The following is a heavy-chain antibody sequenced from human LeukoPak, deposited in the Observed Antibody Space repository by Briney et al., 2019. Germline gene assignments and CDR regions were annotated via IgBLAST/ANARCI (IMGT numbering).Heavy chain of an antibody. Sequence: GGSLRLACAASGFTFSSYSMNWVRQDPGKGLEWVSSISRSSRYIYYADSVKGRFTISRDNAKTSLYLQMNSLRAEDTAVYYCARHPMYRTPQNSYYFDYWGQGTLVTVSS. D-gene: IGHD1-26*01. CDR2: ISRSSRYI. CDR1: GFTFSSYS. V-gene: IGHV3-21*01. CDR3: ARHPMYRTPQNSYYFDY. J-gene: IGHJ4*02.